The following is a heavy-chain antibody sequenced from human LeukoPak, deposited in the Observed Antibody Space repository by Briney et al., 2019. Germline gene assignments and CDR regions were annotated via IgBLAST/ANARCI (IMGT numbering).Heavy chain of an antibody. Sequence: GGSLRLSCAASGFTFSNYWMHWVRQAPEKGLVWVSRINSDGSRTTYADSVKGRFTVSRDNAKNSLYLQMNSLRAEDTAIYYCARGLHSRLYDSSVYYPYWGQGTLVTVSS. CDR3: ARGLHSRLYDSSVYYPY. CDR1: GFTFSNYW. D-gene: IGHD3-22*01. J-gene: IGHJ4*02. V-gene: IGHV3-74*01. CDR2: INSDGSRT.